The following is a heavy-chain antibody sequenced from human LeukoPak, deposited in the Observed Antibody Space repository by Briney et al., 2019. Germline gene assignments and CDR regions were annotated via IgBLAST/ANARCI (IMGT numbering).Heavy chain of an antibody. CDR1: GLLVSSYA. CDR3: ARSAYYYDSSGSTGDY. Sequence: GGSLRLSCSASGLLVSSYAMHWVRRAPGKGLEWVANIKKDGSEKYYVDSVKGRFTISRDNAKNSLYLQMNSLRAEDTAVYYCARSAYYYDSSGSTGDYWGQGTLVTVSS. J-gene: IGHJ4*02. CDR2: IKKDGSEK. D-gene: IGHD3-22*01. V-gene: IGHV3-7*01.